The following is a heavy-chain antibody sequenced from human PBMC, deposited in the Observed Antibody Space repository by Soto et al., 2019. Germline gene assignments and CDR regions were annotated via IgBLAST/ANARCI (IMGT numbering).Heavy chain of an antibody. Sequence: QVQLQESGPGLVKPSGTLSLTCAVSGGSISSNNWWSWVRQPPGKGLEWIGEIFHSGSTHYSPSLKRRVTIAVDKSKNHFSLNLTSVTAADTAVYYCARVSSGSYSDSWGQGTLVTVSS. J-gene: IGHJ4*02. D-gene: IGHD1-26*01. V-gene: IGHV4-4*02. CDR2: IFHSGST. CDR3: ARVSSGSYSDS. CDR1: GGSISSNNW.